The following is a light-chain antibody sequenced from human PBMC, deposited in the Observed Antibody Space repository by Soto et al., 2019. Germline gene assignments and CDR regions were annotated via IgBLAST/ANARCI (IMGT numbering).Light chain of an antibody. CDR2: VAS. CDR3: QQRSNWPPWT. J-gene: IGKJ1*01. V-gene: IGKV3-11*01. Sequence: EIVLTQSPATLSLSPGERATLSCRASQSVSSYLAWYQQKPGQAHRLLIYVASNRATGIPARFSGSGSGTDFTLTISSLEPEDFAVYYCQQRSNWPPWTFGQGTKVEIK. CDR1: QSVSSY.